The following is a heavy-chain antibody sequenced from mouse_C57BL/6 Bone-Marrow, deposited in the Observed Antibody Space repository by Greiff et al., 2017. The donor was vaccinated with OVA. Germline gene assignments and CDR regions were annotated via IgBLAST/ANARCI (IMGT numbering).Heavy chain of an antibody. Sequence: EVQGVESGGGLVQSGRSLRLSCATSGFTFSDFYMEWVRQAPGKGLEWIAASRNKANDYTTEYSASVKGRFIVSRDTSQSILYLQMNALRAEDTAIYYCARDEGRYYDYAMDYWGQGTSVTVSS. CDR1: GFTFSDFY. J-gene: IGHJ4*01. D-gene: IGHD2-4*01. CDR3: ARDEGRYYDYAMDY. CDR2: SRNKANDYTT. V-gene: IGHV7-1*01.